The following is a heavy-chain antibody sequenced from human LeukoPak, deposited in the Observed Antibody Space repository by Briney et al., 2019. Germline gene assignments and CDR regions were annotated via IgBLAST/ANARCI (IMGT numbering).Heavy chain of an antibody. CDR1: GYTFTTYG. Sequence: ASVKVSCKASGYTFTTYGISWVRQAPGQGLEWMGWISAYKGNTNYAQKLQGRVTMTTETSTSTAYMELRSLRSDDTAVYYCARQPSCGYYSPHYYYGMDVWGQGTTVTVSS. CDR3: ARQPSCGYYSPHYYYGMDV. D-gene: IGHD3-22*01. J-gene: IGHJ6*02. CDR2: ISAYKGNT. V-gene: IGHV1-18*01.